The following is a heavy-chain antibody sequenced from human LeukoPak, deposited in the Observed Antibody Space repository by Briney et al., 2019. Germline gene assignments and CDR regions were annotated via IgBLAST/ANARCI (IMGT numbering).Heavy chain of an antibody. J-gene: IGHJ4*02. D-gene: IGHD2-2*01. CDR3: AREADCSSTSCTEKGAGIDY. Sequence: GGSLGLSCAASGFTFSSYWMSWVRQAPGKGLEWVAVISYDGSNKYYADSVKGRFTISRGNSKNTLYLQMNSLRAEDTAVYYCAREADCSSTSCTEKGAGIDYWGQGTLVTVSS. CDR1: GFTFSSYW. V-gene: IGHV3-30*03. CDR2: ISYDGSNK.